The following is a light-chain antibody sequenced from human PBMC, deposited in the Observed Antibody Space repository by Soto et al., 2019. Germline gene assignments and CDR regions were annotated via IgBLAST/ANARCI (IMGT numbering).Light chain of an antibody. V-gene: IGKV1-9*01. J-gene: IGKJ5*01. CDR2: AAS. CDR1: QVISTS. Sequence: DIQITQKPSFLSPSIGESFAITCRSSQVISTSVPWYQVKPGKATKLLIYAASTLESGVPSRFSATVSGTEFSLTITSLQPEDFATYYCQQLFDSPITFGQGTLLEV. CDR3: QQLFDSPIT.